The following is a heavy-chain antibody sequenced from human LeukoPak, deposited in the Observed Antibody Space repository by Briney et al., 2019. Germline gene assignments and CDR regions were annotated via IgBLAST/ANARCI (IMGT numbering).Heavy chain of an antibody. CDR2: IYPGDSDT. CDR1: GYSFTSYW. D-gene: IGHD2-15*01. CDR3: ARLGGYCSGGSCYSFGYFQH. Sequence: GESLKISCKGSGYSFTSYWIVWVRQMPGKGLEWMGIIYPGDSDTRYSPSFQGQVTISADKSITTAYLQWSSLNASDTAMYYCARLGGYCSGGSCYSFGYFQHWGQGTLVTVSS. V-gene: IGHV5-51*01. J-gene: IGHJ1*01.